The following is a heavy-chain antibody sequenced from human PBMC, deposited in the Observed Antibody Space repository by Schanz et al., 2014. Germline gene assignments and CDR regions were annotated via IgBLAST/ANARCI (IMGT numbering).Heavy chain of an antibody. V-gene: IGHV3-23*01. CDR3: AKDGRLPYYGTGSDFDY. CDR2: IGGSGDST. Sequence: EVHLLESGGGLVQPGGSLRLSCAASGFTFSNHALSWVRQAPGKGLEWVSGIGGSGDSTHYADSVKGRFTISRDNLKNTVYLQMNSLRAGDTAVYYCAKDGRLPYYGTGSDFDYWGQGTLXTVSS. D-gene: IGHD3-22*01. J-gene: IGHJ4*02. CDR1: GFTFSNHA.